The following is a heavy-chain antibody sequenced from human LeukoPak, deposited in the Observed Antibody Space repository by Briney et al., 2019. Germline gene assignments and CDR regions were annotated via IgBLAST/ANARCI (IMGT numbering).Heavy chain of an antibody. CDR3: AKFPTLENYFDY. D-gene: IGHD1-1*01. Sequence: GGSLRLSCAASGFTFSSYGMHWVRQAPSKGLEWVAVISYDGSNKYYADSVKGRFTISRDNSKNTLYLQMNSLRAEDTAVYYCAKFPTLENYFDYWGQGTLVTVSS. V-gene: IGHV3-30*18. J-gene: IGHJ4*02. CDR2: ISYDGSNK. CDR1: GFTFSSYG.